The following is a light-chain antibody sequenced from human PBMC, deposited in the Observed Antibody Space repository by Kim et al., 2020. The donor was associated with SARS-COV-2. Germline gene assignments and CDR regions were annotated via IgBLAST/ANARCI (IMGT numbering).Light chain of an antibody. J-gene: IGKJ4*01. CDR3: QQRSNWPLLT. CDR1: QSVSSY. Sequence: EIVLTQSPATLSLSPGERATLSCRASQSVSSYLAWYQQKPGQAPRLLIYDASNRATGIPARFSGSGSGTDFTLTISSLEPEDFAVYYWQQRSNWPLLTFGGGTKLEIK. CDR2: DAS. V-gene: IGKV3-11*01.